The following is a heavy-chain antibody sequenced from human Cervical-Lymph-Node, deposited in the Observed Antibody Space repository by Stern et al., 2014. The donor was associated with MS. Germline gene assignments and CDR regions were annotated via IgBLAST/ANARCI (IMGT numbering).Heavy chain of an antibody. Sequence: VQLVQSGAEVMKPGASVNVSCKASGYTFTDYSIQWVRQVHGQGLEWMGMNNPNGGRATYPRKFRGRVTMTRDTSTATVKMELNSLRSEDTAVYYCARVAPTVGAAYWGQGTLVTVSS. V-gene: IGHV1-46*01. J-gene: IGHJ4*02. D-gene: IGHD1-26*01. CDR1: GYTFTDYS. CDR3: ARVAPTVGAAY. CDR2: NNPNGGRA.